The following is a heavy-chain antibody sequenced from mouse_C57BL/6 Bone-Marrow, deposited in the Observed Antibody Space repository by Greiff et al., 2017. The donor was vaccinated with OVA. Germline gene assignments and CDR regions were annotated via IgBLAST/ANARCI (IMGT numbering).Heavy chain of an antibody. CDR1: GYTFTSYW. Sequence: QVQLKQPGAELVMPGASVKLSCKASGYTFTSYWMHWVKQRPGQGLEWIGEIDPSDSYTNYNQKFKGKSTLTVDKSSSTAYMQLSSLTSEDSAVYYCARDSLYGSSYGYWGQGTTLTVSS. CDR3: ARDSLYGSSYGY. J-gene: IGHJ2*01. V-gene: IGHV1-69*01. D-gene: IGHD1-1*01. CDR2: IDPSDSYT.